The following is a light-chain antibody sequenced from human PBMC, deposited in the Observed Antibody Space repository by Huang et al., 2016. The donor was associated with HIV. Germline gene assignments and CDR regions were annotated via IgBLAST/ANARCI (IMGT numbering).Light chain of an antibody. CDR2: GSS. CDR3: QQYHNLPYT. CDR1: QSVATN. Sequence: EIIMTQSPATLSLSPGEGASLSCRANQSVATNLAWYLHRPGQSPRILIFGSSTRASVLPGRFSGSVSGTQFTLTVSCLQSEDFAVYYCQQYHNLPYTFGQGTKLEI. J-gene: IGKJ2*01. V-gene: IGKV3-15*01.